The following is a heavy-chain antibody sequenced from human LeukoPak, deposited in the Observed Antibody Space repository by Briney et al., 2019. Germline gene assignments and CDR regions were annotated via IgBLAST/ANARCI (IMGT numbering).Heavy chain of an antibody. CDR2: ISGSGGST. Sequence: PGGSLRLSCAASGFTFSSYAMSWIRQAPGKGLEWVSAISGSGGSTYYADSVKGRFTISRDNSKNTLYLQMNSLRAEDTAVYYCANYGADWRENHWGQGTLVTVSS. D-gene: IGHD1-1*01. V-gene: IGHV3-23*01. CDR1: GFTFSSYA. CDR3: ANYGADWRENH. J-gene: IGHJ5*02.